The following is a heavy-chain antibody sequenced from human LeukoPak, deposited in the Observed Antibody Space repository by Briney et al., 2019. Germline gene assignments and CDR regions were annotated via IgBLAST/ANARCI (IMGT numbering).Heavy chain of an antibody. J-gene: IGHJ4*02. Sequence: PGGSLRLSCAAPGFTFSSYWMNWARQAPGKGLEWVAIIKKDGSEKYYVDSMKGRFTISRDNAKNSLFLQMNSLRAEDTAIYYCTTDTWYSAGHWGQGTLVTVSS. CDR1: GFTFSSYW. D-gene: IGHD2-15*01. V-gene: IGHV3-7*03. CDR2: IKKDGSEK. CDR3: TTDTWYSAGH.